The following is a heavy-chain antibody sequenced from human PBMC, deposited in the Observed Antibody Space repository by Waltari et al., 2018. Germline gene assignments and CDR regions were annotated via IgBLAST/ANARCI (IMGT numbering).Heavy chain of an antibody. D-gene: IGHD6-19*01. Sequence: EVQLLQSGGGLVQPGGSLRLSCVASVFNFTTFAVSWVRQAPGKGLEWISDIGSTGSSTYYADSVEGRFTVSRDNSKNTLYLQMTSLTVDDTAVYYCAKVGQQWLAHGNFDYWGQGALVGVSS. CDR1: VFNFTTFA. J-gene: IGHJ4*02. V-gene: IGHV3-23*01. CDR3: AKVGQQWLAHGNFDY. CDR2: IGSTGSST.